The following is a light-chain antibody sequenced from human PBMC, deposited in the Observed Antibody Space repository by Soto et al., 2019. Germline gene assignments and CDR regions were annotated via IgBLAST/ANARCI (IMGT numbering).Light chain of an antibody. CDR1: QSVSSY. CDR2: DAS. V-gene: IGKV3-11*01. Sequence: EIVLTQSPATLSLSPGERATLSCRASQSVSSYFAWYQQKPGQAPRLLIYDASNRATGIPARFSGSGSGTDFTLTISSLEPEDFAVYYCQQRSNWPLFTFGPGTKVDTK. CDR3: QQRSNWPLFT. J-gene: IGKJ3*01.